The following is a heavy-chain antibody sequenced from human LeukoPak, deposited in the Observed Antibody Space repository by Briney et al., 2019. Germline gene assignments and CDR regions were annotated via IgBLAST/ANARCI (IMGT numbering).Heavy chain of an antibody. D-gene: IGHD5-18*01. CDR1: GGTFSSYA. Sequence: SVKVSCKASGGTFSSYAISWVRQAPGQGLEWMGGIIPIFGTANYAQKFQGRVTITADESTSTAYMELRSLRSDDTAVYYCARDERDTAMVALDYWGQGTLVTVSS. V-gene: IGHV1-69*01. CDR2: IIPIFGTA. CDR3: ARDERDTAMVALDY. J-gene: IGHJ4*02.